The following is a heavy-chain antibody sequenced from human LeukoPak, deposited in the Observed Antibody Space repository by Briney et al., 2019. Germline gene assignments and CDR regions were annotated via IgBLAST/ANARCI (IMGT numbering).Heavy chain of an antibody. J-gene: IGHJ4*02. CDR1: GGSISSGSYY. D-gene: IGHD4-23*01. CDR3: ARIRGGLAVYYFDY. V-gene: IGHV4-39*01. Sequence: PSETLSLTCTVSGGSISSGSYYWGWIRQPPGKGLEWIGSIYYSGSTYYNPSLKSRVTISVDTSKNQFSLKLSSVTAADTAVYYCARIRGGLAVYYFDYWGQGTLVTVSS. CDR2: IYYSGST.